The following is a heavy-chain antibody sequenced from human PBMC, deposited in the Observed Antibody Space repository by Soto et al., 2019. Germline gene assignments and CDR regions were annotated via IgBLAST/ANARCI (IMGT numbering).Heavy chain of an antibody. CDR2: ISAYNGNT. D-gene: IGHD6-19*01. CDR3: ARDRIEVAGMLSGNWFDP. J-gene: IGHJ5*02. V-gene: IGHV1-18*01. Sequence: ASVKVSCKASGYTFTSYGISWVRQAPGQGLEWMGWISAYNGNTNYAQKLQGRVTMTTDTSTSTAYMELRSLRSDDTAVYYCARDRIEVAGMLSGNWFDPWGQGTLVTVSS. CDR1: GYTFTSYG.